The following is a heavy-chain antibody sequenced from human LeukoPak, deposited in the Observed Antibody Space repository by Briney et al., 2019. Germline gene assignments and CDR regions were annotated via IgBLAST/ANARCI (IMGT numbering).Heavy chain of an antibody. V-gene: IGHV3-20*04. CDR2: INWNGGST. CDR1: GFTFSSYE. J-gene: IGHJ2*01. Sequence: GGSLRLSCAASGFTFSSYEMSWVRQAPGKGLEWVSGINWNGGSTGYADSVKGRFTISRDNAKNSLYLQMNSLRAEDTALYYCARTPEWGWYFDLWGRGTLVTVSS. CDR3: ARTPEWGWYFDL. D-gene: IGHD1-26*01.